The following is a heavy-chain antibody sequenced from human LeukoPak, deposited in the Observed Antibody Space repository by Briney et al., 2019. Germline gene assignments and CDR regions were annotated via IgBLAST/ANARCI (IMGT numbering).Heavy chain of an antibody. CDR2: INHSGST. Sequence: PSETLSLTCAVYGGSFSGYYWSWIRQPPGKGXXXXGEINHSGSTNYNPSLKSRVTISVDTSKNQFSLKLSSVTAADTAVYYCARSMTTVTTGWFDPWGQGTLVTVSS. CDR3: ARSMTTVTTGWFDP. CDR1: GGSFSGYY. V-gene: IGHV4-34*01. D-gene: IGHD4-17*01. J-gene: IGHJ5*02.